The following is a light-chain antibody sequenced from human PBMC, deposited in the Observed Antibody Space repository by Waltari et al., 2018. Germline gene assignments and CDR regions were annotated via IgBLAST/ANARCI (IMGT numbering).Light chain of an antibody. CDR1: QSISSY. Sequence: DIQMTQYPSSLSAAVVDRVTITCWARQSISSYLNWYQQKQGKAPKLLIYAACMLQSGVPSMCGSSGSRAVFTLIISILHPDYFASYYCQQSYSTLTFGQGTRLEIK. CDR3: QQSYSTLT. J-gene: IGKJ5*01. V-gene: IGKV1-39*01. CDR2: AAC.